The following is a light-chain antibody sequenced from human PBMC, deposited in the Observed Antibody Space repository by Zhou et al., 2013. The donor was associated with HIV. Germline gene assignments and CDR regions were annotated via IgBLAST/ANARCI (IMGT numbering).Light chain of an antibody. CDR2: DVS. CDR1: QGISSA. CDR3: QQFADYTPS. Sequence: IQMTQSPSSLSASVGDRVTMTCRASQGISSALAWYHQGPGKAPRLLMYDVSTLESGVPSRFTGGGFGTFFTLTITSLQPEDFGTYYCQQFADYTPSFGPGTKVIIK. J-gene: IGKJ3*01. V-gene: IGKV1-13*02.